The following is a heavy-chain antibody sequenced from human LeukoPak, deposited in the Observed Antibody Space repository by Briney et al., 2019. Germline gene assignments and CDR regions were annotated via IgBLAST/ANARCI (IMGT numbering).Heavy chain of an antibody. Sequence: ASVKVSCKASGHTFTDYYIHWVRQAPGQGLEGMGWLYSKSGDTGYAQKFQGRVTMTRETSSSTAYMELSRLRSDDTAVYFCTRAMASSFFDYWGQGSLVTVSS. J-gene: IGHJ4*02. CDR1: GHTFTDYY. CDR3: TRAMASSFFDY. D-gene: IGHD2-2*01. V-gene: IGHV1-2*02. CDR2: LYSKSGDT.